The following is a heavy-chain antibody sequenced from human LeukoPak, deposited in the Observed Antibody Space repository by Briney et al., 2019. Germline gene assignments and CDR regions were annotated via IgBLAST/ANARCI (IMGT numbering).Heavy chain of an antibody. CDR2: INHSGST. J-gene: IGHJ6*02. V-gene: IGHV4-34*01. D-gene: IGHD2-2*01. CDR1: GGSFSGYY. CDR3: ARWGRLTGYCSSTSCYALYYYYGMDV. Sequence: PSETLSLTCAVYGGSFSGYYWSWIRQPPGKGLEWIGEINHSGSTNYNPSLKSRVTISVDTSKNQFSLKLSSVTAADTAVYYCARWGRLTGYCSSTSCYALYYYYGMDVWGQGTTVTVSS.